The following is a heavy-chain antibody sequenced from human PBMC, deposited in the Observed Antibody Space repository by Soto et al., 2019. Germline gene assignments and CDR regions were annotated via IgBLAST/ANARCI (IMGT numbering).Heavy chain of an antibody. D-gene: IGHD3-10*01. V-gene: IGHV1-69*12. J-gene: IGHJ5*02. CDR1: GGTFSSYA. CDR3: ARVITMVRGVIFDWFDP. CDR2: IIPMFGTA. Sequence: QVQLVQSGAEVKKPGSSVKVSCKASGGTFSSYAISWVRQAPGQGLEWMGGIIPMFGTANYAQKFQGRVTSTADESTSTAYMELSSLRSEDTAVYYCARVITMVRGVIFDWFDPWGQGTLVTVSS.